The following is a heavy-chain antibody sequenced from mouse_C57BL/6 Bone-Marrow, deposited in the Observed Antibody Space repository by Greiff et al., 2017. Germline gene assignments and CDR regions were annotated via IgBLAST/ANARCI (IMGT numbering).Heavy chain of an antibody. J-gene: IGHJ3*01. CDR1: GFNIKDDS. CDR2: IDPENGDT. CDR3: TTGPRFAY. D-gene: IGHD6-1*01. Sequence: VQLQQSGAELVRPGASVKLSCTASGFNIKDDSMHWVKQRPEQGLEWIGWIDPENGDTEYASKFQGKATITADTSSNTAYLQLSSLTSADTAVXFCTTGPRFAYWGQGTLVTVSA. V-gene: IGHV14-4*01.